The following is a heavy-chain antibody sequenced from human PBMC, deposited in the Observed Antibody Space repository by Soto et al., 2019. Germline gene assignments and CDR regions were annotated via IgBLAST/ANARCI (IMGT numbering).Heavy chain of an antibody. CDR2: IYPGDSDT. V-gene: IGHV5-51*01. J-gene: IGHJ6*02. D-gene: IGHD3-10*01. Sequence: GESLKISCKGSGYSFTNYWIGWVRQMPGKGLEWMGIIYPGDSDTRYSPSFQGQVTISADKSISTAYLQWSSLKASDTAMYYCAGGGVRGVITRTRDYYGMDVWGQGTTVTVS. CDR1: GYSFTNYW. CDR3: AGGGVRGVITRTRDYYGMDV.